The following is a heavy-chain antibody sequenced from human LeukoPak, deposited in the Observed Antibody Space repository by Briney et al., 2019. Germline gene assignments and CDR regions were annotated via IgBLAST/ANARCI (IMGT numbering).Heavy chain of an antibody. Sequence: ASVRVSCKASGYTFTNYYLHWVRQAPGHGLEWMAIINPSDGGTYYEQKLQGRVTVTRDTSTSTVYMELSSLRSEDTAVYYCARDTRTMTAVTRGQHYSFGLDVWGKGTTVTVSS. J-gene: IGHJ6*04. CDR1: GYTFTNYY. D-gene: IGHD4-17*01. CDR2: INPSDGGT. V-gene: IGHV1-46*01. CDR3: ARDTRTMTAVTRGQHYSFGLDV.